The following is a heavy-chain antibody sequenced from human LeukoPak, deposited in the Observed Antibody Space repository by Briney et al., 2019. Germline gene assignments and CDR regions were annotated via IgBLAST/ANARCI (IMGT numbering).Heavy chain of an antibody. CDR2: ISSSGSYT. Sequence: GGSLRLSCATSGFSFSNAWMSWIRQAPGKGLEWVSYISSSGSYTIYADSVKGRFTISRDNAKNSLYLQMNSLRAEDTAVYYCARLKYGSPQHWGQGTLVTVSS. CDR1: GFSFSNAW. CDR3: ARLKYGSPQH. V-gene: IGHV3-11*06. J-gene: IGHJ1*01. D-gene: IGHD1-26*01.